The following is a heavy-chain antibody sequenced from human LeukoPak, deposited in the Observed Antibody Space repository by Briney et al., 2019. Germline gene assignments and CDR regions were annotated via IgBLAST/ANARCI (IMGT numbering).Heavy chain of an antibody. J-gene: IGHJ3*02. Sequence: PSETLSLTCTVSGGSISSYYWSWIRQPPGKGLEWVGYIYYSGSTNYNPSLKSRVTISVDKSKNQFSLKLSSVTAPDTSVYYCARHAPYYDILTGYSTSDAFDIWGQGTMVTVSS. CDR1: GGSISSYY. CDR2: IYYSGST. CDR3: ARHAPYYDILTGYSTSDAFDI. D-gene: IGHD3-9*01. V-gene: IGHV4-59*08.